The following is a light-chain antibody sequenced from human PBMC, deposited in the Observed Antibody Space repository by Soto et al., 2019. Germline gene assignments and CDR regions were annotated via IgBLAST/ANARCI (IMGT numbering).Light chain of an antibody. CDR1: SSDVGRYDY. Sequence: QSVLTQPPSASGSPGQSVTISCTGTSSDVGRYDYVSWYQQHPGKVPKLMIYEVTKRPSGVPDRFSGSKSGNTASLTVFGLQAEDEADYYCSSYVGSNIFVFGTGTKLTVL. CDR3: SSYVGSNIFV. CDR2: EVT. J-gene: IGLJ1*01. V-gene: IGLV2-8*01.